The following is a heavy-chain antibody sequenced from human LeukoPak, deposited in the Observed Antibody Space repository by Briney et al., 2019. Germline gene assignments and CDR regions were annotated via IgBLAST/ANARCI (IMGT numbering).Heavy chain of an antibody. D-gene: IGHD3-9*01. CDR1: GGSISSVGYS. CDR2: IYYSGTT. V-gene: IGHV4-31*03. CDR3: AKWGDYDILTGYYDSDY. J-gene: IGHJ4*02. Sequence: SQTLSLTCTVSGGSISSVGYSWSWIRQHPGKGLEWIGYIYYSGTTYYNPSLKSRVTISVDTSKNQFSLKLSSVTAADTAVYYCAKWGDYDILTGYYDSDYWGQGTLVTVSS.